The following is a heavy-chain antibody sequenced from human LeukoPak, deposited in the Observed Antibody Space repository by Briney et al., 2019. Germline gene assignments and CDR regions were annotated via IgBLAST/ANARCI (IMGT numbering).Heavy chain of an antibody. V-gene: IGHV4-59*08. Sequence: SETLSLTCTVSGGSVSSYYWSWIRQPPGKGLEWIGYIYYSGSTNYNPSLKSRVTISVVTSKNQFSLKLSSVTAADTAVYYCARPGRAGIAAVPFDYWGQGTLVTVSS. CDR3: ARPGRAGIAAVPFDY. CDR1: GGSVSSYY. D-gene: IGHD6-13*01. J-gene: IGHJ4*02. CDR2: IYYSGST.